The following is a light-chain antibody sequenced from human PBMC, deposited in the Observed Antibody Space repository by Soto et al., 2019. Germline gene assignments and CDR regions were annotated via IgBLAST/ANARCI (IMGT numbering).Light chain of an antibody. CDR1: SSDVGAYNL. CDR3: SSFAVGSTLV. V-gene: IGLV2-23*02. J-gene: IGLJ1*01. CDR2: DVN. Sequence: QSALTQPASVSGSPGQSITISCTGTSSDVGAYNLVSWYQQHPGKAPKVNIYDVNKRPSGVSNRFSGSKSSNTASLTISGLQADDEADYYCSSFAVGSTLVFGRGTKLTVL.